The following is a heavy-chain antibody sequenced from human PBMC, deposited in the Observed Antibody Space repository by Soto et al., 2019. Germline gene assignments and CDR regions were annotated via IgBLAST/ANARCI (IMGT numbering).Heavy chain of an antibody. J-gene: IGHJ5*02. Sequence: SQTLSLTCAISGDSVSSNTASWNWIRQSPSRGLEWLGRTYFRSKWYNDYAVSVKSRVIINPDTSNNQFSLQLNSVTPEDTAVYFCAKGDNLGPKTGYAFDPWGQGIMVTVSS. D-gene: IGHD5-12*01. CDR3: AKGDNLGPKTGYAFDP. V-gene: IGHV6-1*01. CDR1: GDSVSSNTAS. CDR2: TYFRSKWYN.